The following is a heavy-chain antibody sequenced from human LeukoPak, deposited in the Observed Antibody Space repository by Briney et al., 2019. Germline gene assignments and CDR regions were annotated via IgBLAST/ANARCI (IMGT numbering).Heavy chain of an antibody. CDR1: GGSISSSSYY. CDR2: IYYSGST. J-gene: IGHJ4*02. CDR3: ARYYGDYGGGRGGFDY. Sequence: PSETLSLTCTVSGGSISSSSYYWGWIRQPPGKGLEWIGSIYYSGSTYYNPSLKSRVTISVDTSKNQFSLKLSSVTAADTAVYYCARYYGDYGGGRGGFDYWGQGTLVTVSS. V-gene: IGHV4-39*07. D-gene: IGHD4-17*01.